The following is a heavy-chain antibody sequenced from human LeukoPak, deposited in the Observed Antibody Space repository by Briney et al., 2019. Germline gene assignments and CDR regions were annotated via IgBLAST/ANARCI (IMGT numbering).Heavy chain of an antibody. CDR1: GFTFSSYG. J-gene: IGHJ3*01. CDR3: ARAGDAFDL. CDR2: IWYDGSDE. V-gene: IGHV3-33*01. Sequence: PGRSLRLSCAASGFTFSSYGMHWVRQAPGKGLEWVAVIWYDGSDEYYTDSVKGRFTIFRDNSKNTLYLQMNSLRAEDTAMYYCARAGDAFDLWGQGTMVTVSS.